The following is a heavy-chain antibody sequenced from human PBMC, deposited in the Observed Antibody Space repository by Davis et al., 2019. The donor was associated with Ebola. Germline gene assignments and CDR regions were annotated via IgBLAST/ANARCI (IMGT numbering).Heavy chain of an antibody. CDR1: GASASSGTYY. D-gene: IGHD2-21*01. CDR2: VHHSGIT. V-gene: IGHV4-61*01. Sequence: MPSETLSLTCTVPGASASSGTYYWNWIRQPPGKGLEWIGYVHHSGITNFDPSLNRRITISLDTSKNQLSLEMSPVTPADTAMYYCSRGLVVPVAHLNHMDVWGEGTMVTVSS. CDR3: SRGLVVPVAHLNHMDV. J-gene: IGHJ6*03.